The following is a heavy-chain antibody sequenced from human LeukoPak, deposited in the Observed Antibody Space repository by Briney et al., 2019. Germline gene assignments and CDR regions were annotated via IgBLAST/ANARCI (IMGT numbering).Heavy chain of an antibody. J-gene: IGHJ4*02. CDR1: GFTFSSYS. Sequence: GSLRLSCAASGFTFSSYSMNWVRQAPGKGLEWVSSISSSSSYIYYADSVKGRFTISRDNAKNSLYLQMNSLRAEDTAVYYCAREVDTAMSLDYWGQGTLVTVSS. CDR3: AREVDTAMSLDY. V-gene: IGHV3-21*01. D-gene: IGHD5-18*01. CDR2: ISSSSSYI.